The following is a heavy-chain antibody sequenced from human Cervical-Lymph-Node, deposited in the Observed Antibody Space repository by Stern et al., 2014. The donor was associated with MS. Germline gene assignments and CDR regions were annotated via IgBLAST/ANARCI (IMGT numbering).Heavy chain of an antibody. CDR1: GYTFITHY. CDR2: INPSGGRT. J-gene: IGHJ6*02. D-gene: IGHD6-6*01. CDR3: ARTKDSSIGARPGEYHYVGMDV. V-gene: IGHV1-46*01. Sequence: QVQLVQSGAEVKKPGASVKLSCKASGYTFITHYMHWVRQAPGQGLEWMGLINPSGGRTSYEQKVHDRVTMTRDTSTSTFYMYLSSLRSEDTAVYYCARTKDSSIGARPGEYHYVGMDVWGQGTTVSVPS.